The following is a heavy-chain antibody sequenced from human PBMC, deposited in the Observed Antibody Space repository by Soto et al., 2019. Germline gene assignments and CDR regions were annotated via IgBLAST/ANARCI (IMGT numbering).Heavy chain of an antibody. CDR3: TRSAISPYGGLIGPFDY. CDR2: INPANGNT. Sequence: QVQLAQSGAEERKPGASVKVSCEATGYSFTAYAIHWVRQAPGQSLEWMAWINPANGNTRYSQKFQGRPTITSDTSANTVYMELSSLTSEDTAMYYCTRSAISPYGGLIGPFDYWGQGNLVTVSS. V-gene: IGHV1-3*05. D-gene: IGHD3-16*02. CDR1: GYSFTAYA. J-gene: IGHJ4*02.